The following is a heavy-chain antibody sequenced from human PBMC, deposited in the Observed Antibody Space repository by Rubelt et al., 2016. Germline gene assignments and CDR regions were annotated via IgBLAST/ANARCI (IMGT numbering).Heavy chain of an antibody. D-gene: IGHD3-16*01. J-gene: IGHJ4*02. CDR3: AKVGGSHPIYDY. V-gene: IGHV3-72*01. CDR2: IRDKTKSYST. Sequence: DHYIEWVRQAPGKGLEWVGRIRDKTKSYSTEFAASVKGRFTISRDDSKNSVSVQMNSLKTEDTAVYYCAKVGGSHPIYDYWGQGTLVTVSS. CDR1: DHY.